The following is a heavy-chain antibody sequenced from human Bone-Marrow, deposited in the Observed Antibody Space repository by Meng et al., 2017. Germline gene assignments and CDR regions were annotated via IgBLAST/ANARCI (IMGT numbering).Heavy chain of an antibody. J-gene: IGHJ5*02. CDR2: INPSGGST. V-gene: IGHV1-46*01. CDR1: GYTFTSYD. D-gene: IGHD5-18*01. CDR3: ARDLEVDTATNWFDP. Sequence: QVQLGQSGAEVKKPGASVKVSCKASGYTFTSYDMHWVRQAPGQGLEWMGIINPSGGSTSYAQKFQGRVTMTRDTSTSTVYMELSSLRSEDTAVYYCARDLEVDTATNWFDPWGQGTLVTVSS.